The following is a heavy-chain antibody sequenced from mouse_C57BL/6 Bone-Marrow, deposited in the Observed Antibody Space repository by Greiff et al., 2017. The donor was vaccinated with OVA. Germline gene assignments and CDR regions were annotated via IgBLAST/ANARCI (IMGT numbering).Heavy chain of an antibody. V-gene: IGHV1-64*01. CDR3: ARDIYYGNSHWYFDV. J-gene: IGHJ1*03. Sequence: VQLQQPGAELVKPGASVKLSCKASGYTFPSYWMHWVKQRPGQGLEWIGMIHPNSGSTNYNEKFKSKATLTVDKSSSTAYMQLSSLTSEDSAVYYCARDIYYGNSHWYFDVWGTGTTVTVSS. D-gene: IGHD2-1*01. CDR1: GYTFPSYW. CDR2: IHPNSGST.